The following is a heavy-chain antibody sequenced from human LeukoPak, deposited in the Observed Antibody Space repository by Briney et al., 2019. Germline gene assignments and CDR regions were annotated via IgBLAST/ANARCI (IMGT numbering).Heavy chain of an antibody. CDR3: ARDRFAEAMAPIDY. V-gene: IGHV3-30-3*01. D-gene: IGHD5-18*01. CDR2: ISYDGSNK. CDR1: GFTFSSYA. J-gene: IGHJ4*02. Sequence: GGSLRLSCAASGFTFSSYAMHWVRQAPGKGLEWVAVISYDGSNKYYADSVKGRFTISRDNSKNTLYLQMNSLGAEDTAVYYCARDRFAEAMAPIDYWGQGTLVTVSS.